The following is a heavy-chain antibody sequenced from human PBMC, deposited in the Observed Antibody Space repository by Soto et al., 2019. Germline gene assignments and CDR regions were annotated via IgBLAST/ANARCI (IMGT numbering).Heavy chain of an antibody. CDR3: ARGQWIQKFDY. CDR1: GFTFSSYW. V-gene: IGHV3-74*01. CDR2: VNSDGSST. J-gene: IGHJ4*02. Sequence: EVQLVESGGGLVQPGGSLRLSCTASGFTFSSYWMHWVRQAPGKGLVWVSRVNSDGSSTSYADSVKGRFTVSRDNAKNTLYLQMNSLRAEDTAVYYCARGQWIQKFDYWGQGTLVTVSS. D-gene: IGHD5-18*01.